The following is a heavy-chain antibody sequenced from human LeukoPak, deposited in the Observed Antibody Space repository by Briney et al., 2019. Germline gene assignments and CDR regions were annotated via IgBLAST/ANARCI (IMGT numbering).Heavy chain of an antibody. J-gene: IGHJ4*02. CDR2: ISSGGGST. Sequence: GGSLRLSCAASGFTFSSYAMSWVRQAPGKGLEWVSVISSGGGSTYYADSVKGRFTISRDDSRNTLYLQMNSLRAEDTAVYFCAKDFISGSAHWGQGTLVTVSS. V-gene: IGHV3-23*01. CDR1: GFTFSSYA. CDR3: AKDFISGSAH. D-gene: IGHD6-19*01.